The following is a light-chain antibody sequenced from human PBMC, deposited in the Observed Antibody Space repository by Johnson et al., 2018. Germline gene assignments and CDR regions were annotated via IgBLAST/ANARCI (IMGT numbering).Light chain of an antibody. Sequence: QSVLTQPPSVSAAPGQKVTISCSGSSSNIGNNYVSWYQQLPGTAPKLLIYENNKRPSWIPDRFSGSKSGTSATLGIPALQTGDEADYYCGTWDSSLSAGNVFGTGTKVTVL. V-gene: IGLV1-51*02. CDR2: ENN. CDR1: SSNIGNNY. CDR3: GTWDSSLSAGNV. J-gene: IGLJ1*01.